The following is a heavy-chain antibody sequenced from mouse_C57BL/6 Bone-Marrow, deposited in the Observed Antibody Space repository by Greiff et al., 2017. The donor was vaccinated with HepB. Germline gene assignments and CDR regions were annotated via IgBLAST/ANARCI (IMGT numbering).Heavy chain of an antibody. Sequence: EVKLMESGPELVKPGASVKIPCKASGYTFTDYNMDWVKQSHGKSLEWIGDINPNNGGTSYNQKFKGKATLTVDKSSSTAYMELRSLTSEDTAVYYCAREGSYWYFDVWGTGTTVTVSS. J-gene: IGHJ1*03. V-gene: IGHV1-18*01. CDR1: GYTFTDYN. CDR2: INPNNGGT. CDR3: AREGSYWYFDV.